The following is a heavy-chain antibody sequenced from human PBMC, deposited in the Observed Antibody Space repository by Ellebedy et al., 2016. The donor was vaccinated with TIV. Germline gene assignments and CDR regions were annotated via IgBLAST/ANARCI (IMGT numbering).Heavy chain of an antibody. CDR2: ISSDLRFR. V-gene: IGHV3-21*01. J-gene: IGHJ4*02. CDR1: GFSFSSWG. D-gene: IGHD2/OR15-2a*01. Sequence: GGSLRLSCVASGFSFSSWGMSWVRQSPGKGLQWVSSISSDLRFRNYRDSVKGRFTISRDNTKNSLSLQMDSLRAENTAVYYCVTDRGEGGLLSFFDFWGRGTLVTVSS. CDR3: VTDRGEGGLLSFFDF.